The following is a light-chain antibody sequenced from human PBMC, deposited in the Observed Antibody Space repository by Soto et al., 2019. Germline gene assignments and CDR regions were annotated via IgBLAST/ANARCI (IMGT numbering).Light chain of an antibody. Sequence: QSVLTQPPSVSGAPGQRVTISCTGSSSNIGAGYDVHWYQQLLGTAPKLLIYGNSNRPSGVPDRFSGSKSGTSASLAITGLQAEDEADYYCQSYDSSPLYVFGTGTKLTVL. CDR3: QSYDSSPLYV. CDR1: SSNIGAGYD. V-gene: IGLV1-40*01. CDR2: GNS. J-gene: IGLJ1*01.